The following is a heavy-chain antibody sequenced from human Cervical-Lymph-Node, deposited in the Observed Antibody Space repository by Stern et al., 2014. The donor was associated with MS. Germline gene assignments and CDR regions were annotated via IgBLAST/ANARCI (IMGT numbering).Heavy chain of an antibody. CDR1: GDSVSSNSAA. Sequence: QVQLQQSGPGLVKPSQTLSLTCAISGDSVSSNSAAWNWIRQSPSRGLEXLGRTYYRSKWYNDYAVSVKSRITINPDTSKNQFSLQLNSVTPEDTAVYYCARFNLTSIAALGIYYYYGMDVWGQGTTVTVSS. CDR2: TYYRSKWYN. CDR3: ARFNLTSIAALGIYYYYGMDV. V-gene: IGHV6-1*01. J-gene: IGHJ6*02. D-gene: IGHD6-6*01.